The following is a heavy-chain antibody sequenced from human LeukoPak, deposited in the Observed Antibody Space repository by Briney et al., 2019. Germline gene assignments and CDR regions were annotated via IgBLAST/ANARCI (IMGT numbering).Heavy chain of an antibody. CDR1: GFTFSTYW. CDR3: ARDDYGGTY. J-gene: IGHJ4*02. CDR2: IKQDGGEK. Sequence: GGSLRLSCVGSGFTFSTYWMSWVRQAPGKGLEWVANIKQDGGEKYYVDSVKGRFTISRDNAKNSLYLQMNSLRGEDTAVYCCARDDYGGTYWGQGTLVTVSS. D-gene: IGHD4-23*01. V-gene: IGHV3-7*01.